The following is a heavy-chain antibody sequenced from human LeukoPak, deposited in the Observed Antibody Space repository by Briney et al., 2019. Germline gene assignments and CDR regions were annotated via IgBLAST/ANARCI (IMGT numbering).Heavy chain of an antibody. J-gene: IGHJ4*02. D-gene: IGHD3-3*01. CDR1: GFTFNSYW. V-gene: IGHV3-7*05. CDR3: ATSSLESDY. Sequence: GGSLRLSCAASGFTFNSYWMSWVRQAPGKGLEWVANINQDGSEKYYVDSVKGRFTISRDDAKNSLYLQLNSLRAEDTAVYYCATSSLESDYWGQGTLVTVSS. CDR2: INQDGSEK.